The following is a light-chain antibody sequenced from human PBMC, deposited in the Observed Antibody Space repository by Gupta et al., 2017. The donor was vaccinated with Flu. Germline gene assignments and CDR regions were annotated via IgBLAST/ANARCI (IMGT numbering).Light chain of an antibody. J-gene: IGKJ2*03. Sequence: EIVLTQSPGTLSLSPGERATLSCRASQSVSSSYLAWYQQKPGQAPRLLIYGASSRATGIPDRFSGSGSGTDFTLTISSLEPEDFAVYYCQQDCSSPYSLGQGTKMEIK. CDR2: GAS. CDR3: QQDCSSPYS. CDR1: QSVSSSY. V-gene: IGKV3-20*01.